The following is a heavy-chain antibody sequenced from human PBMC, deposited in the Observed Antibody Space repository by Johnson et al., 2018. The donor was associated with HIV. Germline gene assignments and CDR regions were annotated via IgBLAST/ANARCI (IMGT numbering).Heavy chain of an antibody. J-gene: IGHJ3*02. V-gene: IGHV3-20*04. D-gene: IGHD3-10*01. Sequence: VQLVESGGGVVRPGGSLRLSCAVSGFMVADYGMSWVRQVPGKGLEWVSGINWNGGRKGYADSAKGRFTIYRDNARNSLYLQMNRLRAEDTALYYCARDFVAFGECTAFDIWGQGTRVTVSS. CDR1: GFMVADYG. CDR2: INWNGGRK. CDR3: ARDFVAFGECTAFDI.